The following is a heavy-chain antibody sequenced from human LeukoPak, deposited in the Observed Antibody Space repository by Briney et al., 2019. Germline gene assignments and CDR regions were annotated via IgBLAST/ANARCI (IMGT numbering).Heavy chain of an antibody. V-gene: IGHV4-30-2*01. D-gene: IGHD3-9*01. Sequence: PSETLSLTCTVSGGSISSGGYYWSWIRQHPGKGLEWIGYIYHSGSTYYNPSLKSRVTISVDRSKNQFSLKMSSVTAADTAVYYCARGNDILTRSGRIFDYWGQGTLATVSS. CDR1: GGSISSGGYY. CDR3: ARGNDILTRSGRIFDY. CDR2: IYHSGST. J-gene: IGHJ4*02.